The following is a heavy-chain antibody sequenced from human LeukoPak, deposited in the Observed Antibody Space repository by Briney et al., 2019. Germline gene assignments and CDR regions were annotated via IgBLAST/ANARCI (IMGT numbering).Heavy chain of an antibody. Sequence: GGSLRLSCAASGFTFSSYSMTWVRQAPGKGLEWVSSISSSSSYIYYADSVKGRFTISRDNAKNSLYLQMNSLRAEDTSVYYCARARYSPYYYYYMDVWGKGTTVTVSS. D-gene: IGHD1-1*01. V-gene: IGHV3-21*01. J-gene: IGHJ6*03. CDR3: ARARYSPYYYYYMDV. CDR1: GFTFSSYS. CDR2: ISSSSSYI.